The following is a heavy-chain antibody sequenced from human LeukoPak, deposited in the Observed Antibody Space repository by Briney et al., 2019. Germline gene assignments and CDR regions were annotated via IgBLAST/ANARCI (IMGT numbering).Heavy chain of an antibody. Sequence: GGSLRLSCAASGFTFSSYSMNWVRQAPGKGLEWVSSISSSSSYIYYADSVKGRFTISRDNAKNSLYLQMNSLRAEDTAVYYCARASGYTSGWYDDAFDLWGQGTMVTVSS. CDR1: GFTFSSYS. V-gene: IGHV3-21*01. CDR3: ARASGYTSGWYDDAFDL. D-gene: IGHD6-19*01. CDR2: ISSSSSYI. J-gene: IGHJ3*01.